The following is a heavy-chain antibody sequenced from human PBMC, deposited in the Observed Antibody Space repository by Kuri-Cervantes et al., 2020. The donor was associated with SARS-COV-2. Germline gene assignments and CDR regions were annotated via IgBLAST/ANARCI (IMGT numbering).Heavy chain of an antibody. Sequence: SQTLSLTCAVYGGSFSGYYWSWIRQPPGKGLEWIGSIYHSGSTYYNPSLKSRVTISVDTSKNQFSLKLSSVTAADTAVYYCARALTGEVDDYWGQGTLVTVS. CDR2: IYHSGST. D-gene: IGHD3-10*01. J-gene: IGHJ4*02. V-gene: IGHV4-34*01. CDR3: ARALTGEVDDY. CDR1: GGSFSGYY.